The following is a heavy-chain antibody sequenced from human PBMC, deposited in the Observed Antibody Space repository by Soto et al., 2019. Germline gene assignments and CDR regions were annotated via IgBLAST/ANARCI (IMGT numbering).Heavy chain of an antibody. CDR2: IIPILGIA. J-gene: IGHJ5*02. CDR1: GGTFSSYT. CDR3: ARDPVRGGDGLFDP. Sequence: QVQLVQSGAEVKKPGSSVKVSCKASGGTFSSYTISWVRQAPGQGLEWMGRIIPILGIANYAQKFQGRVTITADKSTSTAYMELSSLRSEDTAVYYCARDPVRGGDGLFDPWGQGTLVTVSS. V-gene: IGHV1-69*08. D-gene: IGHD2-15*01.